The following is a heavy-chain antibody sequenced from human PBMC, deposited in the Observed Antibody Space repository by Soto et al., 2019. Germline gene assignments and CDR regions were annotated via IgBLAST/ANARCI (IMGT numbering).Heavy chain of an antibody. CDR1: GFTFSSYS. CDR3: ARDAPGLRYCYYGMDV. D-gene: IGHD3-10*01. CDR2: ISSSSSTI. V-gene: IGHV3-48*02. Sequence: EVQLVESGGGLVQPGGSLRLSCAASGFTFSSYSMNWVRQAQGKGLEWVSYISSSSSTIYYADSVKGRFTISRDNAKNSLYLQMHSLRDEDTAVYYCARDAPGLRYCYYGMDVWGQGTTVTVSS. J-gene: IGHJ6*02.